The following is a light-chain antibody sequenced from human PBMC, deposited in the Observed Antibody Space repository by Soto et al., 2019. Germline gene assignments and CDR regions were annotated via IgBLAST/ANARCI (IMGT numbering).Light chain of an antibody. Sequence: QSVLTQPPSVSGAPGQRVTISCTGSSSNIGAGFDVQWYQQLPGTAPKLLIYTNVNRPSGVPDRFSGSKSGTSASLAITGLQAEDEAVYYCQSSDTTGVLFGGGTKLTVL. CDR2: TNV. CDR1: SSNIGAGFD. CDR3: QSSDTTGVL. J-gene: IGLJ2*01. V-gene: IGLV1-40*01.